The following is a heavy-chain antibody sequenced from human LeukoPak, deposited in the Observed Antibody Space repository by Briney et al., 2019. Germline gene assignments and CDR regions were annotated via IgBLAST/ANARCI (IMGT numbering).Heavy chain of an antibody. D-gene: IGHD3-10*01. J-gene: IGHJ6*03. CDR3: ATPVPHGSDPSLHYYYMDV. Sequence: ASVKVSCKASGGTFSSYDISWVRQAPGQGLEWMGGIIPIFGTANYAQKFQGRVTITADESTSTAYMELSSLRSEDTAVYYCATPVPHGSDPSLHYYYMDVWGKGTTVTISS. CDR2: IIPIFGTA. V-gene: IGHV1-69*13. CDR1: GGTFSSYD.